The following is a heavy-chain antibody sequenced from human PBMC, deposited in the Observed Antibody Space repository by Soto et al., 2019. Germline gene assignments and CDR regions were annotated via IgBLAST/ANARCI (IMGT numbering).Heavy chain of an antibody. CDR3: ATRYCIHTTCYVY. J-gene: IGHJ4*02. D-gene: IGHD2-2*01. CDR2: VHPNGRT. CDR1: GGSISSDNW. Sequence: SETLSLTCAVSGGSISSDNWWTWVRQPPGEGLEWIGEVHPNGRTDYKPSLRSRITVSVDKSENQFSLWLTSVTAADTALYYCATRYCIHTTCYVYWGQGTLVTVSS. V-gene: IGHV4-4*02.